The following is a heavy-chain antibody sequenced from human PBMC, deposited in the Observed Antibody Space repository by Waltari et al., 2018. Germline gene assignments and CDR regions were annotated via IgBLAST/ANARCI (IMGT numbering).Heavy chain of an antibody. Sequence: EVQLVESGGGLVQPGRSLRLSCTASGFTFGDYAMSWVRKAPGKGLEWVGFIRSKAYGGTTEYAASVKGRFTISRDDSKSIAYLQMNSLKTEDTAVYYCTRMSDYYDSSGYYYWGQGTLVTVSS. J-gene: IGHJ4*02. CDR2: IRSKAYGGTT. D-gene: IGHD3-22*01. V-gene: IGHV3-49*04. CDR1: GFTFGDYA. CDR3: TRMSDYYDSSGYYY.